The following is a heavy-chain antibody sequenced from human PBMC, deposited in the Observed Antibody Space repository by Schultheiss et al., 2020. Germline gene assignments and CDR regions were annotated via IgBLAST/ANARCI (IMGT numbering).Heavy chain of an antibody. CDR1: GYTFTGNY. CDR3: ARLEFGGLMGYSYGMDV. D-gene: IGHD3-16*01. J-gene: IGHJ6*02. CDR2: INPNSGGT. Sequence: ASVKVSCEASGYTFTGNYMHWVRQAPGQGLEWMGWINPNSGGTNYAQKFQGRVTMTRDTSISTAYMELSSLTSDDTAVYYCARLEFGGLMGYSYGMDVWGQGTTVTVSS. V-gene: IGHV1-2*02.